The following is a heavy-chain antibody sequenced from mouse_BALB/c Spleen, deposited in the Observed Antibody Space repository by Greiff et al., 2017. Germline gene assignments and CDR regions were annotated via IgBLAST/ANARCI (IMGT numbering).Heavy chain of an antibody. Sequence: EVKVEESGGGLVQPGGSRKLSCAASGFTFSSFGMHWVRQAPEKGLEWVAYISSGSSTIYYADTVKGRFTISRDNPKNTLFLQMTSLRSEDTAMYYCAREDYDDAMDYWGQGTSVTVSS. CDR1: GFTFSSFG. J-gene: IGHJ4*01. CDR3: AREDYDDAMDY. V-gene: IGHV5-17*02. D-gene: IGHD2-4*01. CDR2: ISSGSSTI.